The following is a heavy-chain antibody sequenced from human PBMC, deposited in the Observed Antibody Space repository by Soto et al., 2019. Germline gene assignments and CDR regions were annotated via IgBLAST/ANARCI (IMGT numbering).Heavy chain of an antibody. J-gene: IGHJ4*02. CDR1: GYTFAAYY. Sequence: QVQLVQSEAEVKKPGASVKVSCKTSGYTFAAYYIHWIRQAPGQGLEWMGWINPTSGGTVYAQNFQDRVNMTRDTSISTAYMELRRLNSDDTAVYYCARDPDYGDYWGYFFDSWGQGTPVTVSS. D-gene: IGHD4-17*01. CDR2: INPTSGGT. V-gene: IGHV1-2*02. CDR3: ARDPDYGDYWGYFFDS.